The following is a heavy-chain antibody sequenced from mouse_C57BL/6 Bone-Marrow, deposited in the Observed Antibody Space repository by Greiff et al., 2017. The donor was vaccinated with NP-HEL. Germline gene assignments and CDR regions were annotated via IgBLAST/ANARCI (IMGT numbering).Heavy chain of an antibody. CDR3: ASYYGSSPYFVY. D-gene: IGHD1-1*01. CDR1: GYTFTSYG. CDR2: IYPRSGNT. J-gene: IGHJ2*01. V-gene: IGHV1-81*01. Sequence: VQLQQSGAELARPGASVKLSCKASGYTFTSYGISWVKQRTGQGLEWIGEIYPRSGNTYYNEKFKGKATLTADKSSSTAYMELRSLTSEDSAVYFCASYYGSSPYFVYWGQGTTLTVSS.